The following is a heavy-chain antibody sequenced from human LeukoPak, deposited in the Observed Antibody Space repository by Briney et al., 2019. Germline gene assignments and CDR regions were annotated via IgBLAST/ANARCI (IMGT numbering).Heavy chain of an antibody. CDR3: AASGTPGKGDVFDM. CDR1: GGSISSYY. V-gene: IGHV4-59*12. Sequence: SETLSLTCTVSGGSISSYYWSWLRQPPGKGLEWIGYIYYSGSTNYNPSLKSRVTISVDTSKKQFSLNLSSVTAADTAVYYCAASGTPGKGDVFDMWGQGTMVTVSS. J-gene: IGHJ3*02. CDR2: IYYSGST. D-gene: IGHD3-10*01.